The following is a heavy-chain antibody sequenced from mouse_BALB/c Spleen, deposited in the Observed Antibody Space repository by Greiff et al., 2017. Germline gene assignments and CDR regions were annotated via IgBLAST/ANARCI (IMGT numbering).Heavy chain of an antibody. Sequence: EVHLVESGGGLVQPGGSRKLSCAASGFTFSSFGMHWVRQAPEKGLEWVAYISSGSSTIYYADTVKGRFTISRDNPKNTLFLQMTSLRSEDTAMYYCARDKVRGYFDVWGAGTTVTVSS. CDR3: ARDKVRGYFDV. CDR1: GFTFSSFG. V-gene: IGHV5-17*02. D-gene: IGHD2-14*01. J-gene: IGHJ1*01. CDR2: ISSGSSTI.